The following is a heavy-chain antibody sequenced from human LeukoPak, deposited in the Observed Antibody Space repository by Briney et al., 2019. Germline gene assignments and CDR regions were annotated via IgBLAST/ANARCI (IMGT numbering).Heavy chain of an antibody. CDR2: IIPIFGTP. V-gene: IGHV1-69*05. J-gene: IGHJ4*02. Sequence: ASVKVSCKASGGTFSSFAVNWVRQAPGQGLEWMGGIIPIFGTPKYAQKFQGRVTITTDESTSTAYMELSSLRSGDTAVYYCVTLGHQQLALPHWGQGTLVIVSS. CDR3: VTLGHQQLALPH. CDR1: GGTFSSFA. D-gene: IGHD6-13*01.